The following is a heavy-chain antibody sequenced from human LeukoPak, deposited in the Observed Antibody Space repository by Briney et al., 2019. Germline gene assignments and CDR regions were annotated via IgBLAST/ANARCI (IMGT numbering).Heavy chain of an antibody. D-gene: IGHD5-24*01. CDR1: GFTFSSFG. CDR2: IWYDASDR. V-gene: IGHV3-33*01. J-gene: IGHJ5*02. Sequence: PGRSLTLSCAASGFTFSSFGMHWVRQAPGKGLEWVAVIWYDASDRYYADSVKGRFTISRDNSKNTLFLQMNSLRDDDTAVYYCVGGVGVSSFNYSAPWGREPVVGVSS. CDR3: VGGVGVSSFNYSAP.